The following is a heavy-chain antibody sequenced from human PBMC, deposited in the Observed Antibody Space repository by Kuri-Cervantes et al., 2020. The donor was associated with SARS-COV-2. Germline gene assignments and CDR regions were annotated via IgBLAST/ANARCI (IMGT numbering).Heavy chain of an antibody. V-gene: IGHV3-33*08. CDR3: ARSTPFRRLVFISQGGAFDI. D-gene: IGHD3-22*01. CDR2: IWYDGKNE. Sequence: GGSLRLSWGASGFSLTNYAIHWVRQAPGKGLEWVSVIWYDGKNEYYAGSVKGRFNISRDTSKNTVSLHMNSLRAEDTAVYYCARSTPFRRLVFISQGGAFDIWGQGTMVTVSS. J-gene: IGHJ3*02. CDR1: GFSLTNYA.